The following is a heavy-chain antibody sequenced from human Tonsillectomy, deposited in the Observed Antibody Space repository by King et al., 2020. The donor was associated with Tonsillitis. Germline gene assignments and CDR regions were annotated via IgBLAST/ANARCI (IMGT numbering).Heavy chain of an antibody. V-gene: IGHV4-59*08. Sequence: QLQESGPGLVKPSETLSLTCTVSGGSISSYYWSWIRQPPGKGLEWIGYIYYSGSTNYNPPLKSRVTISVDTSKNQFSLKLSSVTAADTAVYYCARGSITFFGVVRFDPWGQGTLVTVSS. J-gene: IGHJ5*02. CDR1: GGSISSYY. CDR3: ARGSITFFGVVRFDP. CDR2: IYYSGST. D-gene: IGHD3-3*01.